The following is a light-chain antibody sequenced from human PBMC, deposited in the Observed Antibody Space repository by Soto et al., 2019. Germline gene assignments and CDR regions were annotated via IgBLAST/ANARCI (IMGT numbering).Light chain of an antibody. CDR3: QQYKNWPRT. J-gene: IGKJ1*01. Sequence: TQSAATRVATPGETGPLFCRATQSVDINLAWYQQKPGQAPRLVIYGASTRATDMPGTFSGSGSGTEFTLTISSLQSEDFGVYYCQQYKNWPRTFGQGTKVDIK. CDR1: QSVDIN. CDR2: GAS. V-gene: IGKV3-15*01.